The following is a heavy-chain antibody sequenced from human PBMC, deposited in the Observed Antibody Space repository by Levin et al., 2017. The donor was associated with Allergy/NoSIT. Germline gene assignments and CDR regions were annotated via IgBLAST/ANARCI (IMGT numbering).Heavy chain of an antibody. V-gene: IGHV3-48*01. CDR3: ARDPRGYSSGWYAY. CDR1: GFTFSSYS. D-gene: IGHD6-19*01. J-gene: IGHJ4*02. CDR2: ISSSSSTI. Sequence: GESLKISCAASGFTFSSYSMNWVRQAPGKGLEWVSYISSSSSTIHYTDFVKGRFTMSRDNAKNSLYLQMNSLRVEDTAVYYCARDPRGYSSGWYAYWGQGTLVTVSS.